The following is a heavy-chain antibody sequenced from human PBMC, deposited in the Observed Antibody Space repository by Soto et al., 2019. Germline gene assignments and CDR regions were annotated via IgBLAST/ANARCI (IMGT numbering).Heavy chain of an antibody. V-gene: IGHV1-69*06. CDR1: GGTFSSYA. D-gene: IGHD3-9*01. Sequence: SVKVSCKASGGTFSSYAISWVRQAPGQGLEWMGGIIPIFGTANYAQKFQGRVTITADKSTSTAYMELSSLRSEDTAVYYCAAARDILTRLASAHVANYGMDVWGQGTTVTVSS. J-gene: IGHJ6*02. CDR3: AAARDILTRLASAHVANYGMDV. CDR2: IIPIFGTA.